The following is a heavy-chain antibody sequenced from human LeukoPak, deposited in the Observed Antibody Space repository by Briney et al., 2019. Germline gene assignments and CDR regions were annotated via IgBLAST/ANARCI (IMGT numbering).Heavy chain of an antibody. CDR1: GFTFSSYA. V-gene: IGHV3-23*01. CDR3: AELGITMIGGV. J-gene: IGHJ6*04. Sequence: PGGSLRLSCAASGFTFSSYAMSWVRQAPGKGLECISGFSGSGGSTYHADSVKGRFTISRDNSKNSLYLQMNSLRAEDTAVYYCAELGITMIGGVWGKGTTVTISS. CDR2: FSGSGGST. D-gene: IGHD3-10*02.